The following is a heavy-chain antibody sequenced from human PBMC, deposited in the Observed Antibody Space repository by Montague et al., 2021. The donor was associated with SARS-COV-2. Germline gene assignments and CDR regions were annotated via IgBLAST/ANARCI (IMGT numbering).Heavy chain of an antibody. D-gene: IGHD2-15*01. Sequence: SETLSLTCTVSGGSISSSTYYWGWIRQPPGKGLEWIGSIYYSGTTYYNPSLKSRVTTSVDTSKNPFSLKLSSVTAADTAVYSCARQGGYCSGGSCYGPFDYWGQGTLVTVSS. J-gene: IGHJ4*02. CDR1: GGSISSSTYY. V-gene: IGHV4-39*01. CDR3: ARQGGYCSGGSCYGPFDY. CDR2: IYYSGTT.